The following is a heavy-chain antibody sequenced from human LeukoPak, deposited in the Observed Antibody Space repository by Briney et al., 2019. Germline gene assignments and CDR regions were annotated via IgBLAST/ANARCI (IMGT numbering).Heavy chain of an antibody. CDR3: ARSEVVVAATPFFQVWFDP. D-gene: IGHD2-15*01. CDR1: GYRFTSYW. Sequence: GESLKISCKGSGYRFTSYWIGWVRPMPGKGLGWMGIIYPGDSDTRYSPSFQGQVTISADKSISTAYLQWSSLKASDTAMYYCARSEVVVAATPFFQVWFDPWGQGTLVTVSS. V-gene: IGHV5-51*01. J-gene: IGHJ5*02. CDR2: IYPGDSDT.